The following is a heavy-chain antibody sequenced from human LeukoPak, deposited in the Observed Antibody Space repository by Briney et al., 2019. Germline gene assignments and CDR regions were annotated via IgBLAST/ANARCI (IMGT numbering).Heavy chain of an antibody. CDR3: ARVGGTKNYYYYYGMDV. CDR2: IIPILGTA. CDR1: GGTFSSYA. J-gene: IGHJ6*02. Sequence: GASVKVSCKASGGTFSSYAISWVRQAPGQGLEWMGGIIPILGTANYAQKFQGRVTITADESTSTAYMELSSLRSEDTAVYYCARVGGTKNYYYYYGMDVWGQGTTVTVSS. V-gene: IGHV1-69*13. D-gene: IGHD1-7*01.